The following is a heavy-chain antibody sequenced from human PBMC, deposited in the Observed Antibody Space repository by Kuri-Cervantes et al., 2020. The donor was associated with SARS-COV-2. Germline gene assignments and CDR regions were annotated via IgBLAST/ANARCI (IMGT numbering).Heavy chain of an antibody. D-gene: IGHD4-11*01. CDR3: AGDGVTTVNHYYYYGMDV. Sequence: GESLKISCAASGFTFSSYGMHWVRQAPGKGLEWVAVISYDGSNKYYADSVKGRFTISRDNSKNTLYLQMNSLRAEDTAVYYCAGDGVTTVNHYYYYGMDVWGQGTTVTVSS. CDR1: GFTFSSYG. V-gene: IGHV3-30*03. CDR2: ISYDGSNK. J-gene: IGHJ6*02.